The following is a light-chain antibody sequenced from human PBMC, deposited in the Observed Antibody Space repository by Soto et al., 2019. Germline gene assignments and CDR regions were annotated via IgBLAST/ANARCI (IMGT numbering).Light chain of an antibody. Sequence: DIQMTQSPSSLSASLGDRVTITCRASQKIISYMNWYQQKPGKAPKFLIYATSNLQSGVPSRFSGSGSGTDFALTISSLQPEDFATYYCQQSYSTPYTFGQGTKLEIK. J-gene: IGKJ2*01. V-gene: IGKV1-39*01. CDR2: ATS. CDR3: QQSYSTPYT. CDR1: QKIISY.